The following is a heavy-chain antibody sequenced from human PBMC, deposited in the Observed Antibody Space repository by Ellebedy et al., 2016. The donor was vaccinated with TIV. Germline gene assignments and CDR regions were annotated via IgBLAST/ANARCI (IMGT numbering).Heavy chain of an antibody. V-gene: IGHV1-46*01. J-gene: IGHJ5*02. Sequence: ASVKVSCKASGYTFTSYYMHWVRQAPGQGLEWMGIINPSGGSTSYAQKFQGRVTMTRDTSTSTVYMELSSLRSEDTAVYYCARAHCTNGVCPEVDPWGQGTLVTVSS. D-gene: IGHD2-8*01. CDR2: INPSGGST. CDR3: ARAHCTNGVCPEVDP. CDR1: GYTFTSYY.